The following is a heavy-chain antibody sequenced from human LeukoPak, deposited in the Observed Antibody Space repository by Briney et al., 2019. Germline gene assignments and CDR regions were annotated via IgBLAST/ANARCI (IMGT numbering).Heavy chain of an antibody. V-gene: IGHV3-53*01. J-gene: IGHJ3*02. CDR3: ARNTLFAFDI. CDR2: IYNDGST. CDR1: GLTVSSSY. Sequence: PGGSLRLSCAASGLTVSSSYMSWVRQAPGKGLEWVSIIYNDGSTYHADSMKGRFTISRDNSKNTLHLQVNSLRAEDTAMYYCARNTLFAFDIWGQGTMVTVSS.